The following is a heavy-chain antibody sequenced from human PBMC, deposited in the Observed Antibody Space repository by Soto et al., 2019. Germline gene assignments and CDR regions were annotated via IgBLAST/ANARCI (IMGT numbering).Heavy chain of an antibody. J-gene: IGHJ4*02. CDR1: GGSVSSGSYY. CDR3: ARGVVVPAAMTRYFDY. Sequence: SETLSLTCSVSGGSVSSGSYYWSWIRQPPGKGLEWIGEINHSGSTNYNPSLKSRVTISVDTSKNQFSLKLSSVTAADTAVYYCARGVVVPAAMTRYFDYWGQGTLVTVSS. CDR2: INHSGST. V-gene: IGHV4-61*01. D-gene: IGHD2-2*01.